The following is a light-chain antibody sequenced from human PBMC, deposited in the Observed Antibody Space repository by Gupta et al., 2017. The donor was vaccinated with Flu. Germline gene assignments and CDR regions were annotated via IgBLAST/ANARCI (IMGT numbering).Light chain of an antibody. CDR2: WAS. CDR3: QQYYTTPSPP. V-gene: IGKV4-1*01. CDR1: QSVLYSSNNKNY. J-gene: IGKJ4*01. Sequence: LGERATINCKSSQSVLYSSNNKNYLAWYQQKPGQPPKLLIYWASTRESGVPDRFSGSGSGTDFTLTISSLQAEDVAVYYCQQYYTTPSPPFGGGTKVEIK.